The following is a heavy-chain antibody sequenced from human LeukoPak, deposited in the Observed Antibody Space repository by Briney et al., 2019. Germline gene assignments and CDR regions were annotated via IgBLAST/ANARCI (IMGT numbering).Heavy chain of an antibody. J-gene: IGHJ4*02. D-gene: IGHD6-6*01. CDR3: ARVVAARPTGAFDY. V-gene: IGHV1-69*05. Sequence: ASVTVSCKASGGTFSSYAISWVRQAPGQGLEWMGGIIPIFGTANYAQKFQGRVTITTDESTSTAYMELSSLRSEDTAVYYCARVVAARPTGAFDYWGQGTLVTVSS. CDR2: IIPIFGTA. CDR1: GGTFSSYA.